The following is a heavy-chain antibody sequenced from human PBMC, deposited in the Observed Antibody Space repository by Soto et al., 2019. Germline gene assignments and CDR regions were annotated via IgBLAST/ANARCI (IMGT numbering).Heavy chain of an antibody. Sequence: PGGSLRLSCAASGFTFSDYDMSWIRQAPGKGLEWASYISSSSSYTNYADSVKGRFTISRDNAKNSLYLQMNSLRAEDTAVYYCARDASGYSGYDWDSYYYYGMDVWGQGTTVTVYS. CDR3: ARDASGYSGYDWDSYYYYGMDV. D-gene: IGHD5-12*01. J-gene: IGHJ6*02. V-gene: IGHV3-11*06. CDR2: ISSSSSYT. CDR1: GFTFSDYD.